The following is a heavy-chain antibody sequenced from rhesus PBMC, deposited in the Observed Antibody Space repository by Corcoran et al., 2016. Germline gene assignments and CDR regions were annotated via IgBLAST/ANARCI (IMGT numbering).Heavy chain of an antibody. CDR1: GGSISSGYYY. Sequence: QVQLQESGPGLVKPSETLSLTCAVSGGSISSGYYYWSWIRQPPGKGLEWIGYITYSGSTSYNHSLKSRFTSSRDTSKNQFSLKLSAVTAADTSVYYWARDSDITMIVVPYDYWGQGVLVTVSS. J-gene: IGHJ4*01. CDR3: ARDSDITMIVVPYDY. D-gene: IGHD3-28*01. CDR2: ITYSGST. V-gene: IGHV4-122*02.